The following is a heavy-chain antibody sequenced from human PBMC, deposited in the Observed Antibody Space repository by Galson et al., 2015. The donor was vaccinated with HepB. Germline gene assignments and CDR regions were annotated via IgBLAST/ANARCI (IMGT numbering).Heavy chain of an antibody. CDR1: GFTFSSYG. J-gene: IGHJ4*02. V-gene: IGHV3-33*01. CDR3: ARDPLGYCSGGSCSFDY. Sequence: SLRLSCAASGFTFSSYGMHWVRQAPGKGLEWVAVIWYDGSNKYYADSVKGRFTISRDNSKNTLYLQMNSLRAEDTAVYYCARDPLGYCSGGSCSFDYWGQGTLVTVSS. CDR2: IWYDGSNK. D-gene: IGHD2-15*01.